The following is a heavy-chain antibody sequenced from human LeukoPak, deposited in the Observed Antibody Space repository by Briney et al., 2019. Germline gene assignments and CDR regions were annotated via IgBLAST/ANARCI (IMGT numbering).Heavy chain of an antibody. CDR1: EFTFSSHA. Sequence: GGSLRLSCAASEFTFSSHAMSWVRQAPGKGLECVSGISGGGGSTYYADSVKGRFTISRDNSKNTLYLQMNSLRAEDTAVYYYARSTYYDSSGPFHSGYYFDYWGQGTLVTVSS. D-gene: IGHD3-22*01. V-gene: IGHV3-23*01. CDR3: ARSTYYDSSGPFHSGYYFDY. J-gene: IGHJ4*02. CDR2: ISGGGGST.